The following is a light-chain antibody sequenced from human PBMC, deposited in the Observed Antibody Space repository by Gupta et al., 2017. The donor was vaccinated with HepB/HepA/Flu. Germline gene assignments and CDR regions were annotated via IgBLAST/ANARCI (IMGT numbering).Light chain of an antibody. Sequence: DIHMTQSPSSLSASVGDRVTITCQASQVITNYLNWYQQKPGKAPKLLIYDASNLETGVPSRFSGSGSGTHFTFTINSLQPEDVGAYFCQQYGNLPYTFGQGTKLEIK. CDR2: DAS. V-gene: IGKV1-33*01. CDR3: QQYGNLPYT. CDR1: QVITNY. J-gene: IGKJ2*01.